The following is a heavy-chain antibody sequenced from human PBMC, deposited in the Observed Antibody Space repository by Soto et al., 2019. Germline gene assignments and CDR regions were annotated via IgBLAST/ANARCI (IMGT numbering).Heavy chain of an antibody. D-gene: IGHD6-19*01. CDR2: ISGSGGST. CDR1: GFTFSSYA. V-gene: IGHV3-23*01. CDR3: AKASRRIAVAGTWTWFDP. Sequence: LSLSCAASGFTFSSYAMSWVRQAPGKGLEWVSAISGSGGSTYYADSVKGRFTISRDNSKNTLYLQMNSLRAEDTAVYYCAKASRRIAVAGTWTWFDPWGQGTLVTVSS. J-gene: IGHJ5*02.